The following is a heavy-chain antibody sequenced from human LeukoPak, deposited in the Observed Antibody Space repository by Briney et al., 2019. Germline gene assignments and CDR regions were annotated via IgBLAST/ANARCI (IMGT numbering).Heavy chain of an antibody. V-gene: IGHV4-30-4*08. CDR3: ARWRGYFDWFYFDY. CDR2: IYYSGST. Sequence: KASETLSLTCTVSGGSISSSSYYWGWNRQPPGKGLEWIGYIYYSGSTYYNPSLKSRVTISVDTSKNQFSLKLSSVTAADTAVYYCARWRGYFDWFYFDYWGQGTLVTVSS. CDR1: GGSISSSSYY. D-gene: IGHD3-9*01. J-gene: IGHJ4*02.